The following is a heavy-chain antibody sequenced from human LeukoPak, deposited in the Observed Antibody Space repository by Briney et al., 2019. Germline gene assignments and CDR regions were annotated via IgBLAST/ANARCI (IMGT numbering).Heavy chain of an antibody. D-gene: IGHD1-26*01. Sequence: GESLKISCKGSGYSFTSFWIAWVRQMPGKGLEWMGMIYPGDSDTRYSPSFEGQVTFSADKSISTAYLQWSSLKASDTAMYYCARGRYSGTYLSYFDYWAQGTLVTVSS. V-gene: IGHV5-51*01. CDR2: IYPGDSDT. CDR1: GYSFTSFW. CDR3: ARGRYSGTYLSYFDY. J-gene: IGHJ4*02.